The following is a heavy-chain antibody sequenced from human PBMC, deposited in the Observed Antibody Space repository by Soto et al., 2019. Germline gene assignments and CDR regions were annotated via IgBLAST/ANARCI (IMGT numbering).Heavy chain of an antibody. V-gene: IGHV1-46*01. Sequence: QVQLVQSGAEVKKPGASVKVSCKASGYTFTSYYMHWVRQAPGQGLEWMGIINPSGGSTTYAQKCQGIVTMTRDTSTSTVYMELSSLRSEDTAVYYCARGDRVAIFGMDVGGQGTTVTVSS. CDR1: GYTFTSYY. D-gene: IGHD5-12*01. J-gene: IGHJ6*02. CDR3: ARGDRVAIFGMDV. CDR2: INPSGGST.